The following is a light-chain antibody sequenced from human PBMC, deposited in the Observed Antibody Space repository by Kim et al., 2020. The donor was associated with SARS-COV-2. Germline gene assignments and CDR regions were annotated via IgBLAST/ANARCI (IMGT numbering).Light chain of an antibody. J-gene: IGKJ5*01. Sequence: PGERATLSCRASQSVSSYLAWYQQKPGQAPRLLIYDASTRATGIPARFSGSGSGTDFTLTISSLVPEDFAVYYCQQRSNWPLPITFGQGTRLEIK. CDR1: QSVSSY. CDR3: QQRSNWPLPIT. V-gene: IGKV3-11*01. CDR2: DAS.